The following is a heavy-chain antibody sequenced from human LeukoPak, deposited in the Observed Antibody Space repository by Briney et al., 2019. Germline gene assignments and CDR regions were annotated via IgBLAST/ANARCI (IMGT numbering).Heavy chain of an antibody. CDR2: IIPIFGTA. Sequence: ASAKVSCKASGGTFSSYAISWVRQAPGQGLEWMGGIIPIFGTANYAQKFQGRVTITADESTSTAYMELSSLRSEDTAVYYCARAKRGYSYGANFGYWGQGTLVTVSS. CDR3: ARAKRGYSYGANFGY. CDR1: GGTFSSYA. D-gene: IGHD5-18*01. V-gene: IGHV1-69*13. J-gene: IGHJ4*02.